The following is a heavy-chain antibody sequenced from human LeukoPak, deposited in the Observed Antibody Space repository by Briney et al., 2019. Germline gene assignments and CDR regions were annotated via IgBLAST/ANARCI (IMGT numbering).Heavy chain of an antibody. D-gene: IGHD3-22*01. CDR1: GFTVSSNY. V-gene: IGHV3-66*03. CDR3: AREGLHYYDSSGYLDY. J-gene: IGHJ4*02. CDR2: IYSCGST. Sequence: GGSLRLSCAASGFTVSSNYMSWVRQAPGKGLEWVSVIYSCGSTYYADSVKGRFTISRDNSKNTLYLQMNSLRAEDTAVYYCAREGLHYYDSSGYLDYWGQGTLVTVSS.